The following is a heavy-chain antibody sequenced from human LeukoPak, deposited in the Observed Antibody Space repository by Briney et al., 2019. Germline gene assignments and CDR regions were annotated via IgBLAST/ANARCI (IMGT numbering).Heavy chain of an antibody. CDR1: GYIFTTYY. Sequence: ASVKVSCKAFGYIFTTYYLHWVRQAPGQGLEWMGIINPSGGSISYAQKFQGRVTMTRDTSTSTVYMELSSLISDDTAVYYCARGPGYNYDYYFDYWGQGTLVTVSS. D-gene: IGHD5-18*01. J-gene: IGHJ4*02. V-gene: IGHV1-46*01. CDR2: INPSGGSI. CDR3: ARGPGYNYDYYFDY.